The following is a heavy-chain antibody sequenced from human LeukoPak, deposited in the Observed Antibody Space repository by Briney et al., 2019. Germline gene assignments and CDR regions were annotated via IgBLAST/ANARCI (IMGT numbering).Heavy chain of an antibody. CDR3: ARGSSSSSRWAYYYYMDV. CDR2: ISSSSSYI. V-gene: IGHV3-21*01. D-gene: IGHD2-2*01. Sequence: PGGSLRLSCAASGFTFSSYSMNWVRQAPGKGLEWVSSISSSSSYIYYADSVKGRFTISRDNAKNSLYLQMNSLRAEDTAVYYCARGSSSSSRWAYYYYMDVWGKGTTVTVSS. J-gene: IGHJ6*03. CDR1: GFTFSSYS.